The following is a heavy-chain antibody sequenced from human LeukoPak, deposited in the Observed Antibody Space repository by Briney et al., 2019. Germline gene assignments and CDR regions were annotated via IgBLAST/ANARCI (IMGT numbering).Heavy chain of an antibody. D-gene: IGHD6-6*01. V-gene: IGHV4-30-4*08. CDR1: GGSISSGDYY. CDR2: IYYSGST. CDR3: ASQGVIAARPLDY. Sequence: TSETLSLTRTVSGGSISSGDYYWSWIRQPPGKGLEWIGYIYYSGSTYYNPSLKSRVTISVDTSKNQFSLKLSSVTAADTAVYYCASQGVIAARPLDYWGQGTLVTVSS. J-gene: IGHJ4*02.